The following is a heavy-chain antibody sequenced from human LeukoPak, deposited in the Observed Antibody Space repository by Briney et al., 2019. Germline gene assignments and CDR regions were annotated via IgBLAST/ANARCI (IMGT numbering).Heavy chain of an antibody. CDR2: INPSGGST. Sequence: ASVKVSCKASGYTFTSYYMHWVRQAPGQGLEWMGIINPSGGSTSYAQKFQGRVTMTRVTSTSTVYMELSSLRSEDTAVYYCARDLRGYCSSTSCYEYWFDPWGQGTLVTVSS. D-gene: IGHD2-2*01. J-gene: IGHJ5*02. CDR1: GYTFTSYY. V-gene: IGHV1-46*01. CDR3: ARDLRGYCSSTSCYEYWFDP.